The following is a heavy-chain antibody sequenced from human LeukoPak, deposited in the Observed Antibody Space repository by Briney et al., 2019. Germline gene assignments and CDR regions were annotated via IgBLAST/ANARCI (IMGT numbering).Heavy chain of an antibody. J-gene: IGHJ4*02. D-gene: IGHD3-22*01. CDR2: IGTAGDT. CDR3: ARGGVYYYDSSGYYHIDY. CDR1: GFTFTNYG. Sequence: GRSLRLSCAASGFTFTNYGMHWVRQAIGKGLEWVSGIGTAGDTYYPGSVKGRFTISRENAKNSMYLQMNSLRAGDTAVYYCARGGVYYYDSSGYYHIDYWGQGTLVTVSS. V-gene: IGHV3-13*01.